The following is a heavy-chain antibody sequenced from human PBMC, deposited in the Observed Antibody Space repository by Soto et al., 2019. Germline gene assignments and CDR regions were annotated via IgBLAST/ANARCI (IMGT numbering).Heavy chain of an antibody. CDR2: IKPDGSAT. D-gene: IGHD2-21*02. Sequence: EVQLVESGGGLVQPGGSLRLSCAVSGFTFGSYWMNWVRLIPGKGLEWVAYIKPDGSATYYVDSVKGRFTISRDNAKNSLDLQMNSLRVEDTSVYYFARAGYCGPGCYYFFGYRGQGTLVTVSS. CDR3: ARAGYCGPGCYYFFGY. CDR1: GFTFGSYW. J-gene: IGHJ4*02. V-gene: IGHV3-7*01.